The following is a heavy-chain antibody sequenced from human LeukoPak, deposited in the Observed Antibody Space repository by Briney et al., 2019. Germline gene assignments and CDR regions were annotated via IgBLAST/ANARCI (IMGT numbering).Heavy chain of an antibody. CDR2: IYYSGST. J-gene: IGHJ5*02. D-gene: IGHD1-26*01. CDR3: ASSWELLHENWFDP. Sequence: KSSETLSLTCTVSGGSISSSSYYWGWIRQPPGKGLEWIGSIYYSGSTYYNPSLKSRVTISVDTSKNQFSLKPSSVTAADTAVYYCASSWELLHENWFDPWGQGTLVTVSS. V-gene: IGHV4-39*07. CDR1: GGSISSSSYY.